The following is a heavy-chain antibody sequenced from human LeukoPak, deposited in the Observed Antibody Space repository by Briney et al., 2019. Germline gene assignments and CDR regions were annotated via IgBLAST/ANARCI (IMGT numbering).Heavy chain of an antibody. CDR2: TSYDGTNK. Sequence: PGGSLRLSCAASGFTFSNFGMHWVRQAPGKGLEWVAITSYDGTNKYYADSVKGRFTISRDNSKNTLYLQLNSLRVEDTAVYFCAKDRGRKVAALDYWGQGTLVTVSS. J-gene: IGHJ4*02. V-gene: IGHV3-30*18. D-gene: IGHD2-15*01. CDR1: GFTFSNFG. CDR3: AKDRGRKVAALDY.